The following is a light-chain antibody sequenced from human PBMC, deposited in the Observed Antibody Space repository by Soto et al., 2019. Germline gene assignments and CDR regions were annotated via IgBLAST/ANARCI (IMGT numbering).Light chain of an antibody. J-gene: IGKJ5*01. CDR2: VAS. CDR3: QQSYGTPIT. V-gene: IGKV1-39*01. Sequence: DFQLTQSPSSLSAFVGDRVTITCRASKSIRRYLNWYQQKPGKAPNILIYVASSLQSEVPSRFSGSGSGTDFTLTITSLQPEDFATYYCQQSYGTPITFGQGTRLEIK. CDR1: KSIRRY.